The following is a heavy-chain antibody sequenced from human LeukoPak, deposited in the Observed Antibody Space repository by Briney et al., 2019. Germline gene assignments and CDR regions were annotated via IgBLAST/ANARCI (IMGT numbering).Heavy chain of an antibody. Sequence: GESLKISCKASGYSFTTYWIGWVRQVPGKGLEWVGIIYPADSTAKYSPSFQGQVTISADKSISTTYLQWSSLKASDTAMYYCARGEGVLATISGAFDIWGQGTMVTVSS. J-gene: IGHJ3*02. CDR2: IYPADSTA. CDR1: GYSFTTYW. V-gene: IGHV5-51*01. CDR3: ARGEGVLATISGAFDI. D-gene: IGHD5-12*01.